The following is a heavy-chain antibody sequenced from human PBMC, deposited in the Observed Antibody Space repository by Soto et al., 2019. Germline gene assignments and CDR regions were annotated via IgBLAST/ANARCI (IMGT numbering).Heavy chain of an antibody. CDR3: ARDGVGATVLFCYFDY. CDR1: GIIFTGFG. Sequence: QVQLVQSGGGVVQPGGSLRLSCAASGIIFTGFGMHWVRQAPGKGPEWVAIIRYDGSNTYYADSVKGRFTISRDNSKNKLYLQMNCLRAEDTAVYYCARDGVGATVLFCYFDYWGQGALVTVSS. CDR2: IRYDGSNT. V-gene: IGHV3-30*02. J-gene: IGHJ4*02. D-gene: IGHD1-26*01.